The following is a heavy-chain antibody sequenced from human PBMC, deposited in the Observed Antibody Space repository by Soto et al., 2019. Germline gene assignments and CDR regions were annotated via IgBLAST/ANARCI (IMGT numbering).Heavy chain of an antibody. Sequence: ESGGVLVQPGGSLRLSCVASGFTFDSHWMHWVRQAPGEGLVWVSRIKTDGYAAAYADSVKGRFTISRDNTKNTVYLQMNSLRAEDTAVYFCVRESGVVADCWGQGTLVTVSS. D-gene: IGHD3-3*01. CDR1: GFTFDSHW. CDR2: IKTDGYAA. J-gene: IGHJ4*02. CDR3: VRESGVVADC. V-gene: IGHV3-74*01.